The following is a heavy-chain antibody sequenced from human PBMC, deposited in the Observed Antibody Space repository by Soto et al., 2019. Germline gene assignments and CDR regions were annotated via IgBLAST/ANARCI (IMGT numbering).Heavy chain of an antibody. V-gene: IGHV4-39*01. CDR2: IYYSGST. J-gene: IGHJ4*02. CDR3: ARRVYGSGSYIGSDY. Sequence: QLQLQESGPGLVKPSETLSLTCTVSGGSISSSSYYWGWIRQPPGKGLEWIGSIYYSGSTYYNPSLKSRVNISVDTSKNQFSLKLSSVTAADTAVYYCARRVYGSGSYIGSDYWGQGTLVTVSS. D-gene: IGHD3-10*01. CDR1: GGSISSSSYY.